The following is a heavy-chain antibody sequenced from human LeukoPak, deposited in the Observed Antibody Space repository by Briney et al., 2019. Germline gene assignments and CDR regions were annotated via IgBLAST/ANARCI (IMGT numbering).Heavy chain of an antibody. CDR1: GGYISSYY. D-gene: IGHD3-22*01. Sequence: NSSETLSLTCSVSGGYISSYYWSWIRQPPGKGLEWIGYIYYSGSTNYNPSLKSRVTISVDTSKNQFSLKLSSVTAADTAVYYCARGADYYDSSGYLYYFDYWGQGTLVTVSS. J-gene: IGHJ4*02. CDR2: IYYSGST. V-gene: IGHV4-59*08. CDR3: ARGADYYDSSGYLYYFDY.